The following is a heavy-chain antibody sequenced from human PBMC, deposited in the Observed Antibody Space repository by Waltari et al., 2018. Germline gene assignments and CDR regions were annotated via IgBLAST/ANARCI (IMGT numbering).Heavy chain of an antibody. CDR3: AREGYGGLPPNWAFDI. V-gene: IGHV1-3*01. J-gene: IGHJ3*02. D-gene: IGHD3-10*01. CDR1: GYTFTSYA. CDR2: INAGNGNT. Sequence: QVQLVQSGAEVKKPGASVTVSCKASGYTFTSYAMHWVRQAPGQRLEWMGWINAGNGNTKYSQKFQGRVTITRDTSASTAYMELSSLRSEDTAVYYCAREGYGGLPPNWAFDIWGQGTMVTVSS.